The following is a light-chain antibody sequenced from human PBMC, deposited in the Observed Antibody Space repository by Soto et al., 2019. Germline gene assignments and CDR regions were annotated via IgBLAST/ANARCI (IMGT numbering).Light chain of an antibody. CDR3: AVWDESLNGYV. J-gene: IGLJ1*01. CDR1: SSNIGSNT. Sequence: QSVLTQPPSASGTPGQRVIISCSGSSSNIGSNTVNWYQQLPGAAPKLLIQSNDQRPSGVPDRFSGSQSGTSASLAISGFQSEDEADYYCAVWDESLNGYVFGTGTKVTVL. V-gene: IGLV1-44*01. CDR2: SND.